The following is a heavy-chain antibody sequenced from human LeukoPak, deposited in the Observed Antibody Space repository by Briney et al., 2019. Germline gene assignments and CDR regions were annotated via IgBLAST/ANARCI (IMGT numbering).Heavy chain of an antibody. CDR2: ISPGDSDT. D-gene: IGHD3-3*01. CDR3: ARRADVCSGYSCLAGFDP. CDR1: GYSFTSYW. J-gene: IGHJ5*02. Sequence: GESLKISCKGSGYSFTSYWIGWARQLPGKGREWMGIISPGDSDTSYSPSFQGQVTISADKSISTAYMQWSSLKASDTAMYYCARRADVCSGYSCLAGFDPWGQGTLVTVSS. V-gene: IGHV5-51*01.